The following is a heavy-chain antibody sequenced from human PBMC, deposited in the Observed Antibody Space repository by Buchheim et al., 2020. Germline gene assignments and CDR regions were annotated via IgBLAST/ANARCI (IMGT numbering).Heavy chain of an antibody. D-gene: IGHD6-13*01. CDR2: ISYDGSNK. Sequence: QVQLVESGGGVVQPGRSLRLSCAASGFTFSSYGMHWVRQAPGKGLEWVAVISYDGSNKYYADSVKGRFTISRDNSKNTLYLQMNSLRAEDTAVYYCAKDPILTGYSSSWYHLDYYGMDVWGQGTT. CDR3: AKDPILTGYSSSWYHLDYYGMDV. V-gene: IGHV3-30*18. CDR1: GFTFSSYG. J-gene: IGHJ6*02.